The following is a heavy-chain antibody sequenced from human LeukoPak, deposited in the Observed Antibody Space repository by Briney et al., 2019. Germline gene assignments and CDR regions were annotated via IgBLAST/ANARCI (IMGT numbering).Heavy chain of an antibody. CDR3: ARVMELQSAFDI. Sequence: SETLSLTCTVSGGSISSHYWSWLRQSPGKGLEWIGYIYYSGSTNYNPSLKSRVTISVDTSKNQFSLKLSSVTAADTAVYYCARVMELQSAFDIWGQGTMVTVSS. D-gene: IGHD1-7*01. J-gene: IGHJ3*02. CDR1: GGSISSHY. V-gene: IGHV4-59*11. CDR2: IYYSGST.